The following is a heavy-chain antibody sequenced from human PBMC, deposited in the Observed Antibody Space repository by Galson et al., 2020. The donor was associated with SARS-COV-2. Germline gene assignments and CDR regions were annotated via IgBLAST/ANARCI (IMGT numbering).Heavy chain of an antibody. J-gene: IGHJ6*02. CDR3: AGDQAKMGGYLGVYDYYGMDV. D-gene: IGHD3-22*01. CDR2: ISSSGSTI. CDR1: GFTFSDYY. Sequence: TGGSLRLSCSASGFTFSDYYMSWIRQAPGKGLEWVSYISSSGSTIYYADTVKGRFTISRDNAKNSLYLQMNSLRAEDTAVYYCAGDQAKMGGYLGVYDYYGMDVWGQGTTVTVAS. V-gene: IGHV3-11*01.